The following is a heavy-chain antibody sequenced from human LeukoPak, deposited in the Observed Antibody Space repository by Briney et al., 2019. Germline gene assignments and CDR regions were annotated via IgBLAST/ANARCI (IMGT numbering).Heavy chain of an antibody. CDR1: GFIFSDNY. CDR3: AKVYGDYPYYFDY. V-gene: IGHV3-23*01. J-gene: IGHJ4*02. D-gene: IGHD4-17*01. Sequence: GGSLRLSCAASGFIFSDNYMDWVRQAPGKGLEWVSAISGSGGSTYYADSVKGRFTISRDNSKNTLYLQMNSLRAEDTAVYYCAKVYGDYPYYFDYWGQGTLVTVSS. CDR2: ISGSGGST.